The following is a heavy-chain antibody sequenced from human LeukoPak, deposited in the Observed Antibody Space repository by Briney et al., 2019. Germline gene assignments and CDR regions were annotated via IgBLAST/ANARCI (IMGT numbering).Heavy chain of an antibody. Sequence: GGSLRLSCAASALTLSSYWMSWVRQAPGKGLEWVANIKQDGSEKYYVDSEEGRFTISRDNAKNSLYLQMNSLRAEDTAVYYCAREGYGPLDFWGQGTLVTVSS. CDR2: IKQDGSEK. V-gene: IGHV3-7*01. D-gene: IGHD4-17*01. CDR1: ALTLSSYW. CDR3: AREGYGPLDF. J-gene: IGHJ4*02.